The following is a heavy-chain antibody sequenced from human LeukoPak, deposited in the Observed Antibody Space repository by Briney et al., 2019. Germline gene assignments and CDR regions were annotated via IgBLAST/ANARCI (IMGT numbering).Heavy chain of an antibody. CDR3: AREYIGAADAPKYFQH. J-gene: IGHJ1*01. CDR1: GGTFSSYA. D-gene: IGHD1-26*01. CDR2: IIPILGIA. V-gene: IGHV1-69*04. Sequence: GASVKVSCKASGGTFSSYAISWVRQAPGQGLEWMGRIIPILGIANYAQKFQGRVTITADKSTSTAYMELSSLRSEDTAVYYCAREYIGAADAPKYFQHWGQGTLVTVSS.